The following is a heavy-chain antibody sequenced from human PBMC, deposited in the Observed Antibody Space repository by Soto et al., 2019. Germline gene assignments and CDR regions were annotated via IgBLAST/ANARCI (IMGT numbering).Heavy chain of an antibody. CDR2: INPSDGNR. CDR1: GDGFRCCG. D-gene: IGHD3-22*01. V-gene: IGHV1-18*01. J-gene: IGHJ4*02. Sequence: ASVKVSWKACGDGFRCCGSSWVRQAPGQGLEWMGWINPSDGNRNFAQKFEDRVTMTTATSTNTVFLELRSLKSDDTAIYYCARDRLRGYDSSGFYSWGQGTMVTVSS. CDR3: ARDRLRGYDSSGFYS.